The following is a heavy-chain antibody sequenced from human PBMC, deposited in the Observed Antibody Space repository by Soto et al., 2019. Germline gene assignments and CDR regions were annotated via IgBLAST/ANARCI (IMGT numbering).Heavy chain of an antibody. CDR3: AKIFMTQQQLRYYYGMDV. D-gene: IGHD6-13*01. CDR1: GFTFSSYA. J-gene: IGHJ6*02. V-gene: IGHV3-23*01. CDR2: ISGSGGST. Sequence: PGGSLRLSCAASGFTFSSYAMSWVRQAPGKGLEWVSAISGSGGSTYYADSVKGRFTISRDNSKNTLYLQMNSLRAEDTAVYYCAKIFMTQQQLRYYYGMDVWGQGTTVTVSS.